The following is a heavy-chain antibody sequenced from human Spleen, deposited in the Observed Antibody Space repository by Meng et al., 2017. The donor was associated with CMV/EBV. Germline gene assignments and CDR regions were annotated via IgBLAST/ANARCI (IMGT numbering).Heavy chain of an antibody. V-gene: IGHV3-7*04. CDR2: IKQDGSEK. Sequence: GESLKISCAASGFTVSSSYMTWVRQAPGKGLEWVANIKQDGSEKYYVDSVKGRFTISRDNAKNSLYLQMNSLRAEDTAVYYCARGYTAMVTSGRQGGQGTLVTVSS. J-gene: IGHJ4*02. CDR1: GFTVSSSY. CDR3: ARGYTAMVTSGRQ. D-gene: IGHD5-18*01.